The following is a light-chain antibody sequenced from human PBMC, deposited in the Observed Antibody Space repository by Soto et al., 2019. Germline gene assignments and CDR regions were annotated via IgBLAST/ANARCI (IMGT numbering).Light chain of an antibody. CDR2: DDD. Sequence: QSVLTQPPSVSAAPGQRVTISCSGSSSNIGGNSVSWYQQLPGTAPKLLIYDDDKRPSGIPDRFSGSKSGTSATLGITGFQTGDEADYYCGSWDSSLSAYVFESGTTV. CDR3: GSWDSSLSAYV. CDR1: SSNIGGNS. V-gene: IGLV1-51*01. J-gene: IGLJ1*01.